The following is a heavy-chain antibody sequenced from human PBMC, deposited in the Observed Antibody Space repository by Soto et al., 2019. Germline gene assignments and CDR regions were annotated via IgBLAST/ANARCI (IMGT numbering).Heavy chain of an antibody. J-gene: IGHJ5*02. V-gene: IGHV1-58*02. CDR2: IVVGSGNT. CDR1: GFTFTSSA. Sequence: SVKVSCKASGFTFTSSAMQWVRQARGQRLEWIGWIVVGSGNTNDAQKFQERVTITRDMSTSTAYMELSSLRSEDTAVYYCAADTYYYDSSGYGSWFDPWGQGTLVTVSS. CDR3: AADTYYYDSSGYGSWFDP. D-gene: IGHD3-22*01.